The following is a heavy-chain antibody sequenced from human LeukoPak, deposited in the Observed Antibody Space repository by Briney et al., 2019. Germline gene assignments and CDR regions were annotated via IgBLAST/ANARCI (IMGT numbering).Heavy chain of an antibody. Sequence: PGGSLRLSCAASGFTVSSTYMCWVRQAPGKGLEWVSLIYSGGSPYYADSVKGRFTISRDNSKNTLFLQMNSLRAEDTAVYYCAGGSEVRGVFHFDYWGQGTLVTVSS. V-gene: IGHV3-66*01. CDR3: AGGSEVRGVFHFDY. CDR1: GFTVSSTY. D-gene: IGHD3-10*01. CDR2: IYSGGSP. J-gene: IGHJ4*02.